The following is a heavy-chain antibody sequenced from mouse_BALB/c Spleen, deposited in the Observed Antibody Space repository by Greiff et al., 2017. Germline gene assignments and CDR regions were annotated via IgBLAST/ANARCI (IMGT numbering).Heavy chain of an antibody. D-gene: IGHD2-1*01. Sequence: EVNVVESGGDLVKPGGSLKLSCAASGFTFSSYGMSWVRQTPDKRLEWVATISSGGSYTYYPDSVKGRFTISRDNAKNTLYLQMSSLKSEDTAMYYCARHENGNYVDAMDYWGQGTSVTVSS. CDR3: ARHENGNYVDAMDY. J-gene: IGHJ4*01. CDR2: ISSGGSYT. V-gene: IGHV5-6*01. CDR1: GFTFSSYG.